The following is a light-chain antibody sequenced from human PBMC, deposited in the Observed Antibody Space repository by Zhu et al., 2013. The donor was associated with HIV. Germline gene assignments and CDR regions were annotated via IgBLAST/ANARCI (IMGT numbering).Light chain of an antibody. CDR1: SSDVGSYNV. J-gene: IGLJ2*01. CDR3: GTWDSSLSVHVL. Sequence: QSALTQPASVSGSPGQSITISCTGTSSDVGSYNVVSWYQQYPGKAPKLMIYEVSKRPSGVSNRFSGSKSGTSANLDITGLQTGDEADYYCGTWDSSLSVHVLFGGGTKLTVL. CDR2: EVS. V-gene: IGLV2-14*02.